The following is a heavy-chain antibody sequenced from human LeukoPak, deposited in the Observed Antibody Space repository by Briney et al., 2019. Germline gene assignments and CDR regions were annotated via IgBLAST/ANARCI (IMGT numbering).Heavy chain of an antibody. J-gene: IGHJ4*02. CDR2: INHSGST. V-gene: IGHV4-34*01. CDR1: GGSFSGYY. Sequence: SETLSLTCAVYGGSFSGYYWSWIRQPPGKGLEWIGEINHSGSTNYNPSLKSRVTISVDTSKNQFSLKLSSVTAADTAVYYCARGTSFWPLIDYWGQGTLVTVSS. CDR3: ARGTSFWPLIDY. D-gene: IGHD3-3*01.